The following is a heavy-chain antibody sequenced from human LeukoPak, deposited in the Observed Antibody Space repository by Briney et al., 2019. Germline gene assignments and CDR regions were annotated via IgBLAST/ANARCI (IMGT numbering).Heavy chain of an antibody. V-gene: IGHV3-21*01. J-gene: IGHJ4*02. Sequence: PGGSLRLSCAASGFTFSSYSMNWVRQAPGKGLEWVSSISSSSSYIYYADSVKGRFTMSRDNAKNSLYLQMNSLRAEDTAVYYCARDSYGSGSYYNGNFDYWGQGTLVTVSS. CDR3: ARDSYGSGSYYNGNFDY. D-gene: IGHD3-10*01. CDR2: ISSSSSYI. CDR1: GFTFSSYS.